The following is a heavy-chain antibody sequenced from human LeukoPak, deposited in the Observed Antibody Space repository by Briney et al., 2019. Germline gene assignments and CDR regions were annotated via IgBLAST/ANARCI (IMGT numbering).Heavy chain of an antibody. V-gene: IGHV3-23*01. J-gene: IGHJ4*02. Sequence: PGGSLRLSCAASGFTFSSYAMSWVRQAPGKGLEWVSAVSGSGGSTYYADSVKGRFTISRDNSKNTLYLQMNSLRAEDTAVYYCAKDLMIIVVITADYWGQGTLVTVSS. CDR3: AKDLMIIVVITADY. CDR1: GFTFSSYA. D-gene: IGHD3-22*01. CDR2: VSGSGGST.